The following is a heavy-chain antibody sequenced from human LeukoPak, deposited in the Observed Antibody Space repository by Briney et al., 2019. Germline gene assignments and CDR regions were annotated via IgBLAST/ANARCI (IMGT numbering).Heavy chain of an antibody. D-gene: IGHD3-22*01. CDR1: GLTFSMPP. Sequence: GGSLRLSCAASGLTFSMPPMHWVRQAPGKGLEWVAIISYDGSNEYYADSVKGRFTISRDNSKNTLYLQMNSLRAEDTAVYYCARYYYDSSGYYGTYDYWGQGTLVTVSS. J-gene: IGHJ4*02. V-gene: IGHV3-30*12. CDR3: ARYYYDSSGYYGTYDY. CDR2: ISYDGSNE.